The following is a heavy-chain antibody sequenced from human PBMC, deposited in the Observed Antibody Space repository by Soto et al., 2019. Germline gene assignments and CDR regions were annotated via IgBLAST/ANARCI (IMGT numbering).Heavy chain of an antibody. D-gene: IGHD5-12*01. CDR1: GYTFTSYY. J-gene: IGHJ3*02. V-gene: IGHV1-46*01. CDR3: ARDSMATQDAFDI. Sequence: GASVKVSCKASGYTFTSYYMHWVRQAPGQGLEWMGIINPSGGSTSYAQKFQGRVTMTRGTSTSTVYMELSSLRSEDTAVYYCARDSMATQDAFDIWGQGTMVTVSS. CDR2: INPSGGST.